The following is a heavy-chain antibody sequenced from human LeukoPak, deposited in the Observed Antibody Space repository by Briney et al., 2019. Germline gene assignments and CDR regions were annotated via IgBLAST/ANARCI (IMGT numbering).Heavy chain of an antibody. Sequence: GASVKVSCKASGYTFTSYYMHWARQAPGQGLEWMGIINPSGGSTSYAQKFQGRVTMTRDMSTGTVYLELSSLRFDDTAVYYCARGHGSGSTNWFDPWGQGTLVTVSS. CDR2: INPSGGST. CDR3: ARGHGSGSTNWFDP. CDR1: GYTFTSYY. D-gene: IGHD3-10*01. V-gene: IGHV1-46*01. J-gene: IGHJ5*02.